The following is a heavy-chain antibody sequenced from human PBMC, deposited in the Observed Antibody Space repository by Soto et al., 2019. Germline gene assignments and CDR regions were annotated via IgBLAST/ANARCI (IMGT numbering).Heavy chain of an antibody. D-gene: IGHD3-10*01. V-gene: IGHV4-34*01. CDR1: GGSFSGYY. CDR2: INHSGST. CDR3: ARGLLLLWFGESHYNWFDP. J-gene: IGHJ5*02. Sequence: LSLTCAVYGGSFSGYYWSWIRQPPGKGLEWIGEINHSGSTNYNPSLKSRVTISVDTSKNQFSLKLSSVTAADTAVYYCARGLLLLWFGESHYNWFDPWGQGTLVTVSS.